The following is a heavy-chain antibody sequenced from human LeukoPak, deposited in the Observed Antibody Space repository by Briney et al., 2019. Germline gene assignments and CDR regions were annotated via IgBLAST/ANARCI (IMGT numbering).Heavy chain of an antibody. CDR1: GYTFTSYA. J-gene: IGHJ5*02. CDR2: INAGNGNT. D-gene: IGHD6-13*01. V-gene: IGHV1-3*01. CDR3: ARSSSWYRYNWFDP. Sequence: GASVKVSCKASGYTFTSYAMHWVRQAPGQRLEWMGWINAGNGNTKYSQKFQGRVTMTRNTSISTAYMELSSLRSEDTAVYYCARSSSWYRYNWFDPWGQGTLVTVSS.